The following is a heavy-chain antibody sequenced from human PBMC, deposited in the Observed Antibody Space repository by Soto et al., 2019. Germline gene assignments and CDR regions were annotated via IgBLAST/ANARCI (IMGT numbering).Heavy chain of an antibody. Sequence: QVQLVESGGGVVQPGRSLRLSCAASGFTFSSYAMHWVRQAPGKGLEWVAVISYDGSNKYYADSVKGRFTISRDNSKNTLYLQMNSLRAEDTAVYYCAREGWLQGFDYWGQGTLVTVSS. V-gene: IGHV3-30-3*01. D-gene: IGHD5-12*01. CDR3: AREGWLQGFDY. CDR1: GFTFSSYA. J-gene: IGHJ4*02. CDR2: ISYDGSNK.